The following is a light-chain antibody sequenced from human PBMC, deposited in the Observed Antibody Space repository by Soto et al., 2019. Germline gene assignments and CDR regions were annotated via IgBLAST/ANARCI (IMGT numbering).Light chain of an antibody. V-gene: IGLV4-60*02. CDR1: SGHSSYI. CDR3: ETWDGNTHV. Sequence: QPVLTQSSSASASLGSSVKLTCTLSSGHSSYIIAWHQQQPGKAPRYLMKLEGSGSYNKGSGVPDRFPGSSSGADRYLTISNLQFEDEADYYCETWDGNTHVFGTGTKLTVL. J-gene: IGLJ1*01. CDR2: LEGSGSY.